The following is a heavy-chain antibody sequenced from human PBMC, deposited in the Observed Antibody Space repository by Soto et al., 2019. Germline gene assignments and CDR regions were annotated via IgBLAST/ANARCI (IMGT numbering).Heavy chain of an antibody. Sequence: GASVKVSCKASGYTFTGYYMHWVRQAPGQGLEWMGWINPNSGGTNYAQKFQGWVTMTRDTSVSTAYMELSRLRSDDTAVYYCARDQDRSGWPYYYYYYGMDVWGHGTTVTVSS. CDR1: GYTFTGYY. J-gene: IGHJ6*02. CDR3: ARDQDRSGWPYYYYYYGMDV. CDR2: INPNSGGT. D-gene: IGHD6-19*01. V-gene: IGHV1-2*04.